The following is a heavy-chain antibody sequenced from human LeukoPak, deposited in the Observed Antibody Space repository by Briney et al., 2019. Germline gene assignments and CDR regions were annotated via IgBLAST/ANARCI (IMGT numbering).Heavy chain of an antibody. CDR2: IYHSGST. J-gene: IGHJ4*02. D-gene: IGHD3-16*01. CDR3: ARTNYDYYFDY. CDR1: GYSISNDYY. V-gene: IGHV4-38-2*02. Sequence: SETLSLTCTVSGYSISNDYYWGWIRQPPGKGLEWIGSIYHSGSTYNNPSLKSRVVISVDTSKNQFSLRLSSVTAADTAVYYCARTNYDYYFDYWGQGTLVTVSS.